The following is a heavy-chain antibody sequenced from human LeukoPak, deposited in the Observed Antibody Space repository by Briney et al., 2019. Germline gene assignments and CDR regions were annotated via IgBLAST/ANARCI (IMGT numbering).Heavy chain of an antibody. CDR1: GGSISSYY. Sequence: SETLSLTCTVSGGSISSYYWSWIRQPPGKGLEWIGYIYTSGSTNYNPSLKSRVTISVDTSKNQFSLKLSSVTAADTAVCYCARLGGSSWYFDAFDIWGQGTMVTVSS. CDR3: ARLGGSSWYFDAFDI. CDR2: IYTSGST. V-gene: IGHV4-4*09. J-gene: IGHJ3*02. D-gene: IGHD6-13*01.